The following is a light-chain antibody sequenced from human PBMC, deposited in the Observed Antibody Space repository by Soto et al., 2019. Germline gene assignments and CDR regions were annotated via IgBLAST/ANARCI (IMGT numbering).Light chain of an antibody. V-gene: IGKV1-5*01. CDR2: DAS. CDR1: QSVSGW. CDR3: QQYETFSGT. Sequence: DIQMTQSPSTLSASVGDTVTVTCRASQSVSGWLAWYHQKPGEAPKLLIYDASALPRGVPSRFSGSGSGTKFAHTFASRQPDDFATYYCQQYETFSGTFGPGTKVEI. J-gene: IGKJ1*01.